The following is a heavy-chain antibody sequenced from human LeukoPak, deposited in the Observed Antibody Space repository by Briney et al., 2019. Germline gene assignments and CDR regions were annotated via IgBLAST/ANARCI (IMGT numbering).Heavy chain of an antibody. J-gene: IGHJ3*02. D-gene: IGHD3-10*01. CDR3: ARVRGVDAFDI. V-gene: IGHV3-21*01. CDR1: GFTFSSYS. CDR2: ISSSSSYI. Sequence: GGSLRLSCAASGFTFSSYSMNWVRQAPGKGLEWVSSISSSSSYIYYADSVKGRFTISRDNAKNSLYLQMNSLRAEDTAVYYCARVRGVDAFDIWGQGTMVTVSS.